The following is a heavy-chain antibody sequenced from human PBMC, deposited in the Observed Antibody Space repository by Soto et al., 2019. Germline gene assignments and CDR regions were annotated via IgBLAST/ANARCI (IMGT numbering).Heavy chain of an antibody. CDR2: IIPILGIA. D-gene: IGHD6-13*01. Sequence: QVQLVQSGAEVKKPGSSVKVSCKASAGTFSSYTISWVRQAPGQGLEWMGRIIPILGIANYAQKFQGRVTVTADTSTSTAYMELSSLRAEDTAVYYCARALSASGAADRDNWFDPWGQGTLVTVSS. J-gene: IGHJ5*02. CDR3: ARALSASGAADRDNWFDP. V-gene: IGHV1-69*02. CDR1: AGTFSSYT.